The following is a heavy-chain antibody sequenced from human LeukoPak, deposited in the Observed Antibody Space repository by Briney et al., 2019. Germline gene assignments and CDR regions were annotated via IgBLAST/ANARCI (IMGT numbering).Heavy chain of an antibody. D-gene: IGHD3-22*01. J-gene: IGHJ3*02. Sequence: SVKVSCKASGGTFSSYAISWVRQAPGQGLEWMGGIIPIFGTANYAQKFQGRVTITTDESTSTAYMELSSLRSEDTAVYYCARAVTYYYDSSGPGDAFDIWGQGTMVTVSS. CDR1: GGTFSSYA. CDR2: IIPIFGTA. V-gene: IGHV1-69*05. CDR3: ARAVTYYYDSSGPGDAFDI.